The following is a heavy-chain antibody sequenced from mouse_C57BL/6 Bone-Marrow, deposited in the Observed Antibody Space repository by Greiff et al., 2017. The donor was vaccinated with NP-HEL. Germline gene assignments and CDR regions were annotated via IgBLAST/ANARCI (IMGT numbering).Heavy chain of an antibody. D-gene: IGHD1-2*01. CDR2: ISSGSSTI. J-gene: IGHJ4*01. CDR3: ARDYYGFDF. Sequence: EVKLMESGGGLVKPGGSLKLSCAASGFTFSDYGMHWVRQAPEKGLEWVGYISSGSSTIYYADTVKGRFTFSRDNAKNTLFLQLTSLRSEDTAMYYSARDYYGFDFWGPGTSVTVSS. V-gene: IGHV5-17*01. CDR1: GFTFSDYG.